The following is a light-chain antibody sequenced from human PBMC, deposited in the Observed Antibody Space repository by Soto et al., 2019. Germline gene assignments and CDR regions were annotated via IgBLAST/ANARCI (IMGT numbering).Light chain of an antibody. V-gene: IGKV3D-15*01. CDR3: QQYNNWVT. J-gene: IGKJ4*01. CDR2: AAS. CDR1: QSINSN. Sequence: EVVMTQSPATLSVSPGERATLSCRASQSINSNLAWYQQKPGQAPRLLIYAASTRDTGIPARFSGSGSGTEFTLTISSLQSEDFAVYYCQQYNNWVTFGGGTKVEIK.